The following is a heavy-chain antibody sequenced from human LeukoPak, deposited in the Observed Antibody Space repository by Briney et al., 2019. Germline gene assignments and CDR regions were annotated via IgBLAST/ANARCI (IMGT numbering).Heavy chain of an antibody. CDR2: IKQDGSKK. D-gene: IGHD5-24*01. CDR3: TRVGYIDEGIDY. V-gene: IGHV3-7*04. Sequence: PGGSLRLSCAASGFTFSNYWMTWVRQAPGKGLEWVANIKQDGSKKSYVDSVKGRLTISRDNAKNSLYLQMNSLRAEDTAIYYCTRVGYIDEGIDYWGQGTLVTVSS. J-gene: IGHJ4*02. CDR1: GFTFSNYW.